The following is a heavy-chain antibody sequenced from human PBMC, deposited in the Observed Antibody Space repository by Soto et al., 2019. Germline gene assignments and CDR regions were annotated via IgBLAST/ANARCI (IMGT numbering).Heavy chain of an antibody. J-gene: IGHJ4*02. CDR3: AKVMIPVDDMMFHY. D-gene: IGHD3-16*01. CDR2: ISGSGSMTYYT. CDR1: GFTFSSYV. V-gene: IGHV3-23*01. Sequence: DVQLLESGGDLVQPGGSLRLSCAASGFTFSSYVMTWVRQAPGKGLEGVSSISGSGSMTYYTNYADTVKGRFTISRDNSKTTLYLQMSGLQAEDTAVYYCAKVMIPVDDMMFHYWGQGTLFTVSS.